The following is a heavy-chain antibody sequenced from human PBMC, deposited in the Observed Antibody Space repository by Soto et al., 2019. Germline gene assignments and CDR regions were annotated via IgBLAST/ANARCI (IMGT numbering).Heavy chain of an antibody. Sequence: EVQLLESGGGLVQPGGSLRLSCVASGFTFSNYAMSWVRQAPGKGLEWVSVISGSVGSSYYADSVQGRFTISRDNSKNPVYLKMNSPRVEDTATYYCAQMGVVVVGTQTYTEYFQHWGQGTLVTVSS. V-gene: IGHV3-23*01. CDR1: GFTFSNYA. CDR2: ISGSVGSS. CDR3: AQMGVVVVGTQTYTEYFQH. J-gene: IGHJ1*01. D-gene: IGHD2-15*01.